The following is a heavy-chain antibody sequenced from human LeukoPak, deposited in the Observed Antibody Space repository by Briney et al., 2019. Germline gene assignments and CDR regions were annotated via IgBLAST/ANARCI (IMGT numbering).Heavy chain of an antibody. V-gene: IGHV4-30-4*07. Sequence: SETLSLTCDVSGGSISSGGYSWSWIRQPPGKGLEWIGYIYYSGSTYYNPSLKSRVTISVDTSKNQFSLKLSSVTAADTAVYYCARGRVGLRLGELSLPWYFDLWGRGTLVTVSS. CDR3: ARGRVGLRLGELSLPWYFDL. J-gene: IGHJ2*01. D-gene: IGHD3-16*02. CDR2: IYYSGST. CDR1: GGSISSGGYS.